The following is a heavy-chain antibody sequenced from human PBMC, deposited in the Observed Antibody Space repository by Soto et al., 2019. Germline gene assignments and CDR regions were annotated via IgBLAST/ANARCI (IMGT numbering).Heavy chain of an antibody. V-gene: IGHV1-69*13. CDR2: IIPIFGTT. D-gene: IGHD3-16*01. CDR1: GGTFSSYA. J-gene: IGHJ5*01. Sequence: GASVKVSCKASGGTFSSYAISWVRQAPGQGLEWMGGIIPIFGTTNYAQKFQGRVTITGDESTSTAYMELSSLRSEDTAVYYCVTEAPSTFWFDSWGQGTLVTVSS. CDR3: VTEAPSTFWFDS.